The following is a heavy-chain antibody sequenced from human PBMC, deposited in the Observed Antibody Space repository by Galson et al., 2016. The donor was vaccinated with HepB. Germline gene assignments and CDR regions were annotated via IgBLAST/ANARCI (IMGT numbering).Heavy chain of an antibody. Sequence: SETLSLTCTVSGGSLSSNRYYWNWIRQPPGRGLEWIGYIYYSGSTKYNPSLTSRVAISLDTSKNQFSLKLSSVTAADTAVYYCARGLESSYYYYGMDVWGQGTTVTVSS. D-gene: IGHD3-16*01. CDR1: GGSLSSNRYY. J-gene: IGHJ6*02. V-gene: IGHV4-61*01. CDR2: IYYSGST. CDR3: ARGLESSYYYYGMDV.